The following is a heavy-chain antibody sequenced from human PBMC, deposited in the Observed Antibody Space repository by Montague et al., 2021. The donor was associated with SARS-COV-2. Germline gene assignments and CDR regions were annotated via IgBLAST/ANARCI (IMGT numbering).Heavy chain of an antibody. J-gene: IGHJ4*02. Sequence: SLRLSCAVSGFSFSSYSMNWVRQAPGKGLEWVSSISSSSSYIYYADSVKGRFVISRDDAKNSLYLQLNTLRPEDTAVYYCAKGMDRMVQGIIIWKNGDYFDYWGQGTLVAVSS. CDR2: ISSSSSYI. CDR1: GFSFSSYS. V-gene: IGHV3-21*04. CDR3: AKGMDRMVQGIIIWKNGDYFDY. D-gene: IGHD3-10*01.